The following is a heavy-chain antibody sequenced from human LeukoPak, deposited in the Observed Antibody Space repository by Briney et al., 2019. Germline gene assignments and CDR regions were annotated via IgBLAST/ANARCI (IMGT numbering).Heavy chain of an antibody. CDR2: ISSSSSYI. D-gene: IGHD2-2*01. J-gene: IGHJ4*02. CDR1: GFTFSSYS. Sequence: GGSLRLSCAASGFTFSSYSMNWVRQAPGKGLEWVSSISSSSSYIYYADSVKGRFTISRDNAKNSLYLQMNSLRAEDTAVYYCARVAASDIVVVPAATFDYWGQGTLVTVSS. CDR3: ARVAASDIVVVPAATFDY. V-gene: IGHV3-21*01.